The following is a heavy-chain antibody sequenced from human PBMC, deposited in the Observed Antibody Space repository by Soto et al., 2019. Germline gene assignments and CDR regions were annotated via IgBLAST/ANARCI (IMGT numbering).Heavy chain of an antibody. CDR1: GGSFSGYY. CDR2: IHHSGST. J-gene: IGHJ5*02. V-gene: IGHV4-34*01. D-gene: IGHD3-22*01. CDR3: ARRRHYDSGGYYNGGVPFDP. Sequence: QVQLQQWGAGLLKPSETLSLTCAVYGGSFSGYYWSWIRQPPGKGLEWIGEIHHSGSTNYNPSLKSRVTISVDTSKNQFSLKLSSVTAADTAVYYCARRRHYDSGGYYNGGVPFDPWGQGTLVTVSS.